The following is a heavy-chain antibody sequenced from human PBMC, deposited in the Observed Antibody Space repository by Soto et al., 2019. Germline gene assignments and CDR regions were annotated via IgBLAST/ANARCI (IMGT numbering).Heavy chain of an antibody. CDR2: ISSSGTSA. V-gene: IGHV3-11*05. J-gene: IGHJ4*02. D-gene: IGHD6-19*01. Sequence: QEQLEESGGGLVKHGGSLSLSCEASGFTFSAGYMSWIRQAPNKGLEYISYISSSGTSANYADSVNGRFTISRDNAKNSLYLQMTSLTAEDTAVYYSARNRGAVTGQYFDYWGQGALVTVSS. CDR3: ARNRGAVTGQYFDY. CDR1: GFTFSAGY.